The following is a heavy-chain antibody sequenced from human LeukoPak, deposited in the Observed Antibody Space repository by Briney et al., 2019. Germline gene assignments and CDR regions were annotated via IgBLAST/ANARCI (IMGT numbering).Heavy chain of an antibody. CDR1: GFTFSSYA. CDR2: ISSNGGST. D-gene: IGHD3-9*01. J-gene: IGHJ4*02. V-gene: IGHV3-64*01. CDR3: ARATSYYDILTGYSIKGGFDY. Sequence: GGSLRLSCAASGFTFSSYAMHWVRQAPGKGLEYVSAISSNGGSTYYANSVKGRFTISRDNSKNTLYLQMNSLRAEDTAVYYCARATSYYDILTGYSIKGGFDYWGQGTLVTVSS.